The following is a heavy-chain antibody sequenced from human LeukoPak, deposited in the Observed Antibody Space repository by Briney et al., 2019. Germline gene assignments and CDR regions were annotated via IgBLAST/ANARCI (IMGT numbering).Heavy chain of an antibody. CDR2: IYYSGST. CDR1: GGSISSYY. D-gene: IGHD4-23*01. Sequence: SKTLSLTCTVSGGSISSYYWSWIRQPPGKGLEWIGYIYYSGSTNYNPSLKSRVTTSVDTSKNQFSLKLSSVTAADTAVYYCARDNYGGNSGFDYWGQGTLVTVSS. J-gene: IGHJ4*02. CDR3: ARDNYGGNSGFDY. V-gene: IGHV4-59*01.